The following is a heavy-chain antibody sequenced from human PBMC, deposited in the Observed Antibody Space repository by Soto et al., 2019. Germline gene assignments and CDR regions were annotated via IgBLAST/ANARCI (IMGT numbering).Heavy chain of an antibody. CDR3: ARSPEATVTAFDY. D-gene: IGHD4-17*01. V-gene: IGHV4-31*03. Sequence: QVQLQESGPGLVKPSQTLSLTCTVSGGSISSGGYYWSWIRQHPGKGLEWFGYIYYSGSTYYNPPLKSRGPXSXDXXKNQFSLKLSSVTAADTAVYYCARSPEATVTAFDYWGQGTLVTVSS. CDR1: GGSISSGGYY. CDR2: IYYSGST. J-gene: IGHJ4*02.